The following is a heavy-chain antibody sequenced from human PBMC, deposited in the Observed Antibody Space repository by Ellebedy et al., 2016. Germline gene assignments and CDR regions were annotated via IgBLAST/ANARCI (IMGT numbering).Heavy chain of an antibody. CDR2: IYYSRST. Sequence: SETLSLTCTVSGGSISSSYWSWIRQPPGTGLELIGYIYYSRSTNYNPSLKSRVTISVDTSKNQFSLKLSSVTAADAAVYYCARELNCSGGSCLGSYFDYWGQGTLVTVSS. CDR1: GGSISSSY. V-gene: IGHV4-59*01. J-gene: IGHJ4*02. D-gene: IGHD2-15*01. CDR3: ARELNCSGGSCLGSYFDY.